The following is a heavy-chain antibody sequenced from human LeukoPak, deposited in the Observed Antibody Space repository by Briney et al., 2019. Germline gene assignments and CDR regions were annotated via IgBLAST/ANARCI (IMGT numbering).Heavy chain of an antibody. D-gene: IGHD4-23*01. V-gene: IGHV3-11*01. Sequence: GGSLRLSCAASGFTFSDYYMSWIRQAPGKGLEWVSYISSSGSTIYYADSVKGRFTISRGNAKNSLYLQMNSLRAEDTAVYYCARGETVGHDAFDIWGQGTMVTVSS. J-gene: IGHJ3*02. CDR2: ISSSGSTI. CDR3: ARGETVGHDAFDI. CDR1: GFTFSDYY.